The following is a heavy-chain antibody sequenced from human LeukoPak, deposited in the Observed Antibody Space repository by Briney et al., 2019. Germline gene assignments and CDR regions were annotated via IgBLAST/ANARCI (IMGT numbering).Heavy chain of an antibody. Sequence: PGGSLRLSCAASGFTFSSYAMSWVRQAPGKGLEWVGRIKSKTDGGTTDYAAPVKGRFTISRDDSKNTLYLQMNSLKTEDTAVYYCTTDRMVTTSGFDYWGQGTLVTVSS. CDR1: GFTFSSYA. V-gene: IGHV3-15*01. J-gene: IGHJ4*02. CDR2: IKSKTDGGTT. CDR3: TTDRMVTTSGFDY. D-gene: IGHD4-17*01.